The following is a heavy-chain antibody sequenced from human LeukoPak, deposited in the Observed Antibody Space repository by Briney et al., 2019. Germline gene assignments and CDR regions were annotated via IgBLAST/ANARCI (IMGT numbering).Heavy chain of an antibody. CDR2: IKQDGSEK. CDR3: ATSVVVAAISFDY. D-gene: IGHD2-15*01. V-gene: IGHV3-7*01. J-gene: IGHJ4*02. Sequence: GGSLRLSCAASGFTFSSYWMSWVRQAPGKGLEWVANIKQDGSEKYYVDSVKGRFTISRDNAKNSLYLQMNSLRAEDTAVYYRATSVVVAAISFDYGGQGTLVTVSS. CDR1: GFTFSSYW.